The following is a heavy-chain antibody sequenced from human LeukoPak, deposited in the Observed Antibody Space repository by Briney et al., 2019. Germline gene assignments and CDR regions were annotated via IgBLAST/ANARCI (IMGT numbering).Heavy chain of an antibody. CDR2: ISYDGSNK. CDR3: AKDWASYYDTSGYVYYYGMDV. J-gene: IGHJ6*02. CDR1: GFTFSSYD. V-gene: IGHV3-30*18. Sequence: GGSLRLSCAASGFTFSSYDMHWVRQAPGKGLEWVAVISYDGSNKYDADSVKGRFTISRDNSKNTLYLQMNSLRAEDTAVYYCAKDWASYYDTSGYVYYYGMDVWGQGTTVTVSS. D-gene: IGHD3-22*01.